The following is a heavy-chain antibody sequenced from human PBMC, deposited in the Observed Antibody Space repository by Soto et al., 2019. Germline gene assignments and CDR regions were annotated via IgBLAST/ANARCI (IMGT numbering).Heavy chain of an antibody. CDR3: ARGGDYYDSSHFDY. Sequence: SETLSLTCIVSGDSISSGDYHWSWIRQHPGKGLEWIGYIYYSGSTYYNPSLKSRVTISIDASENQFSLKLSSVTAADTAVYYCARGGDYYDSSHFDYWGQGTLVTVSS. CDR1: GDSISSGDYH. J-gene: IGHJ4*02. V-gene: IGHV4-31*03. D-gene: IGHD3-22*01. CDR2: IYYSGST.